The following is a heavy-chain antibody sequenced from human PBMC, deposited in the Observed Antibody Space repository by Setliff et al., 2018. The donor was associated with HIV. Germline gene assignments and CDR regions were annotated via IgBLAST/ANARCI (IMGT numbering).Heavy chain of an antibody. Sequence: GESLKISCAASGFTFSSYGMHWVRQAPGKGLEWVAVIWYDGSNKYYADSVKGRFTISGDNSKNMLYLQMNSLRAEGTAVYYCAKSGVRPHPSHDYYYYGMDVWGQGTTVTVSS. CDR3: AKSGVRPHPSHDYYYYGMDV. CDR1: GFTFSSYG. D-gene: IGHD1-1*01. V-gene: IGHV3-33*06. CDR2: IWYDGSNK. J-gene: IGHJ6*02.